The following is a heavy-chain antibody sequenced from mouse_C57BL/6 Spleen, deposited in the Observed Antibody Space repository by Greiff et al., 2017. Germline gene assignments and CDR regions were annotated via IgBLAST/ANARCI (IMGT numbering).Heavy chain of an antibody. Sequence: QVQLQQPGAELVKPGASVKLSCKASGYTFTSYWMHWVKQRPGRGLGWIGRINPNSGGTKYNEKFKSKATLPVDKPSSTAYMQLSSLTSEDSAVYYCARGYDYEYFDVWGTGTTVTVSS. V-gene: IGHV1-72*01. CDR2: INPNSGGT. CDR3: ARGYDYEYFDV. J-gene: IGHJ1*03. D-gene: IGHD2-4*01. CDR1: GYTFTSYW.